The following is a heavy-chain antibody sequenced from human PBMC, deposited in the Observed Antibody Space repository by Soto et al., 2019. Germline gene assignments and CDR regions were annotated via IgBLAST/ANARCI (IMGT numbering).Heavy chain of an antibody. CDR1: GFTFSSYA. CDR2: ISGSGGST. Sequence: GSLSLSCAASGFTFSSYAMSWVRQAPGKGLEWVSAISGSGGSTYYADSVKGRFTISRDNSKNTLYLQMNSLRAEDTAVYYCAKVAARPFELYYGMDVWGQGTTVTVSS. D-gene: IGHD6-6*01. J-gene: IGHJ6*02. V-gene: IGHV3-23*01. CDR3: AKVAARPFELYYGMDV.